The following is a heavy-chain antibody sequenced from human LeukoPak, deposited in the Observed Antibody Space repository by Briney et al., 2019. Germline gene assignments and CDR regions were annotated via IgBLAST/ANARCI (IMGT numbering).Heavy chain of an antibody. V-gene: IGHV3-21*01. Sequence: GGSLRLSCATSGFNFRDYTMSWVRQAPGKGLGWVSSISPSGTYIYYADSMKGRITISRDNAKNSLYLQMNSLRAEDTAVYYCVRHRSASDYWGQGALVTASS. CDR2: ISPSGTYI. D-gene: IGHD3-10*01. J-gene: IGHJ4*02. CDR1: GFNFRDYT. CDR3: VRHRSASDY.